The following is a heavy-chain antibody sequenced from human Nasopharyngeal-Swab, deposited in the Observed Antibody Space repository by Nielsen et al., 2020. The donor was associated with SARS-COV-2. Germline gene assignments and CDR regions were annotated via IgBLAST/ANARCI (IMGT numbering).Heavy chain of an antibody. CDR2: IYYSGST. Sequence: SETLSLTCTVSGGSISSSSYYWGWIRQPPGKGLEWIGSIYYSGSTYYKSSLKSRVTISVDTSKKEFSLKLSSVIVADTAVYYCARLSRTTNDFWSGYYLGYFDYWGQGTLVTVSS. V-gene: IGHV4-39*01. CDR1: GGSISSSSYY. J-gene: IGHJ4*02. CDR3: ARLSRTTNDFWSGYYLGYFDY. D-gene: IGHD3-3*01.